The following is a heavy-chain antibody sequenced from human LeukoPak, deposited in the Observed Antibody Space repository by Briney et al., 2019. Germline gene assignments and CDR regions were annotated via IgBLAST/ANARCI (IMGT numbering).Heavy chain of an antibody. CDR1: GGSISSYY. CDR3: ARDGSYGGFDY. J-gene: IGHJ4*02. Sequence: NPSETLSLTCTVSGGSISSYYWTWIRQPPGKGLEWIGYIYYSGSTNYNPSLKSRVTISVDTSKNQFSLKLSSVTAADTAVYYCARDGSYGGFDYWGQGTLVTVSS. CDR2: IYYSGST. D-gene: IGHD3-10*01. V-gene: IGHV4-59*01.